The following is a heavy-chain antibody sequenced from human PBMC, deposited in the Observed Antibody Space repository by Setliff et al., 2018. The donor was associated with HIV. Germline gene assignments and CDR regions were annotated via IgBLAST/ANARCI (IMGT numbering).Heavy chain of an antibody. J-gene: IGHJ4*02. CDR1: GSSISSDIYY. D-gene: IGHD1-26*01. V-gene: IGHV4-39*01. Sequence: PSETLSLTCIVSGSSISSDIYYWGWIRQSPGKGLAWIGSIHNTVTTYYNPSLKSRVTISVDTSKNQFSLKLSSVTAADTAVYYSATGTSGSWGRVDYWGQGILVTVSS. CDR2: IHNTVTT. CDR3: ATGTSGSWGRVDY.